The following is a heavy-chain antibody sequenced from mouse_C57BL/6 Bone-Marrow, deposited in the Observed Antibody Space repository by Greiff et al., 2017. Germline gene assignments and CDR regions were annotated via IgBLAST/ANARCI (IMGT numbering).Heavy chain of an antibody. V-gene: IGHV3-6*01. CDR3: ARRGDLPFAY. CDR2: ISYDGSN. J-gene: IGHJ3*01. CDR1: GYSITSGYY. Sequence: ESGPGLVKPSQSLSLTCSVTGYSITSGYYWNWIRQFPGNKLEWMGYISYDGSNNYNPSLKNRISITRDTSKNQFFLKLNSVTTEDTATCYCARRGDLPFAYWGQGTLVTVSA. D-gene: IGHD2-1*01.